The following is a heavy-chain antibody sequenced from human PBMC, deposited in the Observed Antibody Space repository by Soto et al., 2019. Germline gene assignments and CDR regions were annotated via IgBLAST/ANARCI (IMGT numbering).Heavy chain of an antibody. CDR3: ARDFYWFGELIASDY. CDR2: INAGNGNT. J-gene: IGHJ4*02. Sequence: QVQLVQSGAEVKKPGASVKVSCKASGYTFTSYAMHWVRQAPGQRLEWMGWINAGNGNTKYSQKFKGRVTITRDTSASTAYMELSSLRSEDTAVYYCARDFYWFGELIASDYWGQGTLVTVSS. V-gene: IGHV1-3*01. CDR1: GYTFTSYA. D-gene: IGHD3-10*01.